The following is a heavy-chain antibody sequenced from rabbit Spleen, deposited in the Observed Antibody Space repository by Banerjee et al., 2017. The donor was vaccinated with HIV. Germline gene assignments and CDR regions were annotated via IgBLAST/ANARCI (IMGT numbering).Heavy chain of an antibody. V-gene: IGHV1S45*01. J-gene: IGHJ6*01. CDR3: ARDSATSFSTYGMDL. CDR2: AYAGSSGGT. Sequence: QEQLEESGGDLVKPEGSLTLTCTASGFTISNKAVMCWVRQAPGKGLEWVACAYAGSSGGTYSATWAKGRFTISKTSSTTVTLQMNSLTAADTATYFCARDSATSFSTYGMDLWGPGTLVTVS. CDR1: GFTISNKAV. D-gene: IGHD1-1*01.